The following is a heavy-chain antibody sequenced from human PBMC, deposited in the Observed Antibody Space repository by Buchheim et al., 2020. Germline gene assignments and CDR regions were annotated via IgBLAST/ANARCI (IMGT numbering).Heavy chain of an antibody. J-gene: IGHJ2*01. CDR2: IYYSGST. D-gene: IGHD2-15*01. Sequence: QVQLQESGPGLVKPSQTLSLTCTVSGGSISSGDYYWSWIRQHPGKGLEWIGYIYYSGSTYYNPSLKSRVTISVDTSKNQFSLKLSSVTAADTAVYYCARVPRDIVVVVAATPGWYFDLWGRGTL. V-gene: IGHV4-31*03. CDR1: GGSISSGDYY. CDR3: ARVPRDIVVVVAATPGWYFDL.